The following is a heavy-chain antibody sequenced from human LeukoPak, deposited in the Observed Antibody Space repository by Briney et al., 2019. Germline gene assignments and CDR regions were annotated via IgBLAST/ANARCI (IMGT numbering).Heavy chain of an antibody. J-gene: IGHJ4*02. D-gene: IGHD4-23*01. V-gene: IGHV3-74*01. CDR3: VKDFGRNSDY. CDR2: INEDGMVT. CDR1: RFNVNNYW. Sequence: GGGLRLSCAASRFNVNNYWMHWVRQAPGKGLVWVSRINEDGMVTCYAGSVRGRFTISRDSVENTLHLQMNSLRAEDTAVYYCVKDFGRNSDYWGQGTLGTLSS.